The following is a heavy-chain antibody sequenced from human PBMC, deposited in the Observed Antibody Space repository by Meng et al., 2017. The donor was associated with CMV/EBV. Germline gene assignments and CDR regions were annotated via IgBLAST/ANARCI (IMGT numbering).Heavy chain of an antibody. CDR2: ISGSGGST. J-gene: IGHJ4*02. D-gene: IGHD1-26*01. V-gene: IGHV3-23*01. Sequence: SGFTFSSYAMSWVRQTPGKGLEWVSGISGSGGSTYYADSVKGRFTISTDNSKNTLYLQMNSLRAEDTAVYYCAKHYGVGAQGGCFDYWGQGTLVTVSS. CDR3: AKHYGVGAQGGCFDY. CDR1: GFTFSSYA.